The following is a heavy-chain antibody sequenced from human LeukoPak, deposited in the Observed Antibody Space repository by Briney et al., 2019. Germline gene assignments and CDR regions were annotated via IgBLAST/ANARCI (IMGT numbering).Heavy chain of an antibody. D-gene: IGHD3-10*01. CDR1: GGSISTYY. CDR3: ARGRGSFDS. CDR2: IYYSGST. J-gene: IGHJ4*02. Sequence: SETLSLTCTVSGGSISTYYWSWIRQPPGKGLEWIGYIYYSGSTFYNPSLESRVTISVDTSKNQFSLRLSSVTAADTAVYYCARGRGSFDSWGQGTLVTVSS. V-gene: IGHV4-59*01.